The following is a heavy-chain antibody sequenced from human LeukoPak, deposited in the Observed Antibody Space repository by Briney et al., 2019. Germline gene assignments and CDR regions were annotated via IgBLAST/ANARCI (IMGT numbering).Heavy chain of an antibody. Sequence: GGSLRLSCAASGFTFSSYLMTWVRQAPGKGLEWVANIKQDGSEKDYVDSVQGRFTISRDNAKNSLYLQMNSLRAEDTAVYYCARDRGSNSLIPYRAFDYWGQGTLVTVSS. CDR3: ARDRGSNSLIPYRAFDY. V-gene: IGHV3-7*01. CDR2: IKQDGSEK. D-gene: IGHD2-2*01. CDR1: GFTFSSYL. J-gene: IGHJ4*02.